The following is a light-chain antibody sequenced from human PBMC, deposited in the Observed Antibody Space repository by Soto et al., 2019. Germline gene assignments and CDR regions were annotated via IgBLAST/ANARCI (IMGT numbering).Light chain of an antibody. V-gene: IGKV3-15*01. Sequence: EIVMTQSPATLSVSPGGRATLSCRASQSVSSYLAWYQQRPGQPPRLLIYRASTRATGVPARFSGSGSGTEFSLTVRSLQSEDFALYYCQQYSTWPPRYTFGQGTKLEI. CDR1: QSVSSY. CDR3: QQYSTWPPRYT. CDR2: RAS. J-gene: IGKJ2*01.